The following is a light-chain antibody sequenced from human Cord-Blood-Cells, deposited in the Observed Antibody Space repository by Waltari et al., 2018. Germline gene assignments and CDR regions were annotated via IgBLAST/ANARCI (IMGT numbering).Light chain of an antibody. J-gene: IGLJ3*02. Sequence: QSALTQPASVSGSPGQSITISCTGTSSDVGGSNYYSWYHQRPGKAPKLMIYDVSNRPSGVSNRFSGSKSGNTASLTISGLQAEDEADYYCSSYTSSSTLVFGGGTKLTVL. V-gene: IGLV2-14*01. CDR2: DVS. CDR1: SSDVGGSNY. CDR3: SSYTSSSTLV.